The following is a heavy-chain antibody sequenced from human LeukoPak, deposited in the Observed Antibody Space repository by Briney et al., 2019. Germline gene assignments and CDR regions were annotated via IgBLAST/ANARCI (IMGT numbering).Heavy chain of an antibody. D-gene: IGHD6-13*01. CDR1: GFIFSSLW. Sequence: GGSLRLSCEASGFIFSSLWMHWVRQAPGKGLVWVSYINGDGSTTSYADSVKGRFTISRDNSKNTLCLQMNSLRAEDTAVYYCAKERQLVRLVGNFDYWGQGTLVTVSS. J-gene: IGHJ4*02. CDR2: INGDGSTT. CDR3: AKERQLVRLVGNFDY. V-gene: IGHV3-74*01.